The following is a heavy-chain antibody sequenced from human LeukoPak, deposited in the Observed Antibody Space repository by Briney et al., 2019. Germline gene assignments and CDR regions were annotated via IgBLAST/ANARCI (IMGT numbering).Heavy chain of an antibody. V-gene: IGHV5-51*01. CDR1: GYSFTSYW. Sequence: GESLKISCKGSGYSFTSYWIGWVRQMPGKGLEWMGIIYPGDSDTRYSPSFQGQVTISADKSISTAYLRWSSLKASDTAMYYCARRLGYCSGGSCFGNWFDPWGQGTLVTVSS. J-gene: IGHJ5*02. D-gene: IGHD2-15*01. CDR3: ARRLGYCSGGSCFGNWFDP. CDR2: IYPGDSDT.